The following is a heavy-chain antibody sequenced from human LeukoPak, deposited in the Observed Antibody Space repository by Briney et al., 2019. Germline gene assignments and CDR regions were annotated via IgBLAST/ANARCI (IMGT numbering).Heavy chain of an antibody. CDR3: AREGEGYYDSSGYYQMFDY. CDR1: GYTFTGYY. J-gene: IGHJ4*02. V-gene: IGHV1-2*06. D-gene: IGHD3-22*01. CDR2: INPNSGGT. Sequence: SVKVSCKASGYTFTGYYMHWVRQAPGQGLEWMGRINPNSGGTNYAQKFQGRVTMTRDTSISTAYMELSRLRSDDTAVYYCAREGEGYYDSSGYYQMFDYWGQGTLVTVSS.